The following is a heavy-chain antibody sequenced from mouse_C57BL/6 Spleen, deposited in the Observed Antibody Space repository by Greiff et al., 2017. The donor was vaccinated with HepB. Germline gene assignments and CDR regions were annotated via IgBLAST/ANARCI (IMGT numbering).Heavy chain of an antibody. J-gene: IGHJ1*03. V-gene: IGHV1-54*01. CDR3: ARRDGNYGYFDV. D-gene: IGHD2-1*01. Sequence: QVQLQQSGAELVRPGTSVKVSCKASGYAFTNYLIEWVKQRPGQGLEWIGVINPGSGGTNYNEKFKGKATLTADKSSSTAYMQLSSLTSEDSAVYFCARRDGNYGYFDVWGTGTTVTVSS. CDR2: INPGSGGT. CDR1: GYAFTNYL.